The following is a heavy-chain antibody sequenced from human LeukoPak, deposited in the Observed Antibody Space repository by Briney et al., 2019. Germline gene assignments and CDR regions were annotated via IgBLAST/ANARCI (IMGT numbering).Heavy chain of an antibody. Sequence: PGGSLRLSCAASGFTFSIYWMTWVRQAPGKGLEWVANIKQDGGEKYYVDSVKGRFTISRDNAKNSLYLQMNSLRAEDTAVYYCARDQTGTTLRYYYYYYMDVWGKGTTVTVSS. J-gene: IGHJ6*03. V-gene: IGHV3-7*01. CDR1: GFTFSIYW. D-gene: IGHD1-7*01. CDR2: IKQDGGEK. CDR3: ARDQTGTTLRYYYYYYMDV.